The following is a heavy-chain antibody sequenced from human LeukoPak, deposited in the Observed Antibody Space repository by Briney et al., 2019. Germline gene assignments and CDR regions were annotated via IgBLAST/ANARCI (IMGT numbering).Heavy chain of an antibody. J-gene: IGHJ4*02. CDR1: GLTFSSYG. V-gene: IGHV3-33*08. CDR3: ARDLYASPRDSSSCPDY. D-gene: IGHD6-13*01. Sequence: GRSLRLSCAASGLTFSSYGMHCVRQAPGKGLEWVAVIWYAGYDKYYADSVKGRFTISRDNSKNTLYLQMNSLRAEDTAVYYCARDLYASPRDSSSCPDYWGQGTLVTVSS. CDR2: IWYAGYDK.